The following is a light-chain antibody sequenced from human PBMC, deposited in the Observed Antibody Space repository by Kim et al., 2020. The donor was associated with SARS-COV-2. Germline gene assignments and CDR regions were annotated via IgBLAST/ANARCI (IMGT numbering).Light chain of an antibody. V-gene: IGKV3-20*01. Sequence: SPGERATLSGRASQSVSRSYLAWYQQKPGQAPRLLIYGASSRATGIPDRFSGSGSGTDFTLTISRLEPEDFAVYYCQQYGSSPGTFGQGTKVDIK. J-gene: IGKJ1*01. CDR1: QSVSRSY. CDR3: QQYGSSPGT. CDR2: GAS.